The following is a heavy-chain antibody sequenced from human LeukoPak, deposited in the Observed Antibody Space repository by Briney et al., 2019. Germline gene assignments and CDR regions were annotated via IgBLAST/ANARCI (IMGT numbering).Heavy chain of an antibody. V-gene: IGHV1-18*01. CDR2: ISAYNGNT. J-gene: IGHJ4*02. CDR3: ARDVRAAAGTTFGY. CDR1: GYTFTSYG. D-gene: IGHD6-13*01. Sequence: ASVKVSCKASGYTFTSYGISWVRQAPGQGLEWMGWISAYNGNTNYAQKLQGRVTMTTDTSTSTAYMELRSLRAEDTAVYYCARDVRAAAGTTFGYWGQGTLVTVSS.